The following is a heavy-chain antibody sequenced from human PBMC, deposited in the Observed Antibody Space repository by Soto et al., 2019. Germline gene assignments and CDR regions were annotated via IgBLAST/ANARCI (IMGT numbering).Heavy chain of an antibody. D-gene: IGHD6-13*01. J-gene: IGHJ6*02. V-gene: IGHV4-34*01. CDR1: GGSFSGYY. CDR2: INHSGST. CDR3: ARGRGLLQLVPRWDYGMDV. Sequence: PSETLSLTCAVYGGSFSGYYWSWIRQPPGKGLEWIGEINHSGSTNYNPSLKSRVTISVDTSKNQFSLKLSSVTAADTAVYYCARGRGLLQLVPRWDYGMDVWGQGTTVNVSS.